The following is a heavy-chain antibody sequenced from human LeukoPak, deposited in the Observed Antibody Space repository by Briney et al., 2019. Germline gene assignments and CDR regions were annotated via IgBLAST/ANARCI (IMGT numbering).Heavy chain of an antibody. CDR3: ARRACACSHPYDY. Sequence: GGSLRLSCVVSGFTLSSYAMSWVRQAPGKGLEWVSFISSDNTHYSDSVTGRFTISRDNSKNTINLQMNSLRAEAKAVYYCARRACACSHPYDYWGQGTLVTVSS. V-gene: IGHV3-53*01. CDR2: ISSDNT. J-gene: IGHJ4*02. CDR1: GFTLSSYA. D-gene: IGHD2-21*01.